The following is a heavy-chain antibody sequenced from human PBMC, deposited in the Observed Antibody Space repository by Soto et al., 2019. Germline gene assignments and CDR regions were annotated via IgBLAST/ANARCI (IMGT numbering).Heavy chain of an antibody. CDR3: SRVPGP. CDR1: GGSLSSSSYY. CDR2: IYHSGST. V-gene: IGHV4-30-2*01. J-gene: IGHJ5*02. Sequence: SETLSLTCPVSGGSLSSSSYYWSWIRQPPGKGLEWIGYIYHSGSTYYNPSLKSRVTISVDRSKNQFSLKLSSVTAADTAVYYCSRVPGPWGQGTLVTVSS.